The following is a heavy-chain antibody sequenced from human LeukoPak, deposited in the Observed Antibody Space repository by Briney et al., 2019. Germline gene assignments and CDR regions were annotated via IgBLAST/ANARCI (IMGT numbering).Heavy chain of an antibody. Sequence: SETLSLTCTASGGSISSYYWSWIRQPPGKGLEWIGYIYYSGSTNYNPSLKSRVTISVDTSKNQFSLKLSSVTAADTAVYYCARGGYYDSSGYHDAFDIWGQGTMVTVSS. J-gene: IGHJ3*02. CDR3: ARGGYYDSSGYHDAFDI. V-gene: IGHV4-59*01. CDR1: GGSISSYY. CDR2: IYYSGST. D-gene: IGHD3-22*01.